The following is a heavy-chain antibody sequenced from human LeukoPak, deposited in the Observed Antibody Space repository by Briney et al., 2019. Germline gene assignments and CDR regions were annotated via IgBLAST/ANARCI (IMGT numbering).Heavy chain of an antibody. Sequence: SETLSLTCTVSGGFISSSSYYWGWIRQPPGKGLEWIVSIFYSGSTYYNPSLKSRVTISVDTSKNQFSLKLSSVTAADTAVYYCAREGGSRPDVGAFDIWGQGTMVTVSS. D-gene: IGHD1-26*01. CDR1: GGFISSSSYY. J-gene: IGHJ3*02. CDR2: IFYSGST. V-gene: IGHV4-39*07. CDR3: AREGGSRPDVGAFDI.